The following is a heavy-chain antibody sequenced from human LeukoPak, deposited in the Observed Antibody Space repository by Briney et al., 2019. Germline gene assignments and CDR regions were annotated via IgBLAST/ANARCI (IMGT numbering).Heavy chain of an antibody. Sequence: ASVKVSCKASGYTFTSYGISWVRQAPGQGLEWMGWISAYNGNTNYAQKLQGRVTMTTDTSTSTAYMELSSLRSDDTAVYYCARNYDILTGYTGIDYWGQGTLVTVSS. D-gene: IGHD3-9*01. CDR2: ISAYNGNT. V-gene: IGHV1-18*01. J-gene: IGHJ4*02. CDR3: ARNYDILTGYTGIDY. CDR1: GYTFTSYG.